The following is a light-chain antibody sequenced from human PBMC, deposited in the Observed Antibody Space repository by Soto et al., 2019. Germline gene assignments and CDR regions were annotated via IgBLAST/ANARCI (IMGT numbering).Light chain of an antibody. CDR3: SSYGGSNTQV. Sequence: QSALTQPPSASGSPGQSVTISCTGSSSDVGGYNYVSWYQQHPGKAPKLMIYEVSKRPSGVPDRLSGSKSGNTASLTVSGLQSVDEGDCYRSSYGGSNTQVFGGGTK. CDR1: SSDVGGYNY. CDR2: EVS. J-gene: IGLJ2*01. V-gene: IGLV2-8*01.